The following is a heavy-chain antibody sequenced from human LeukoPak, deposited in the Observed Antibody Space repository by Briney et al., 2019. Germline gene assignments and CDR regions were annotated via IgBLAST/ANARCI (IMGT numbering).Heavy chain of an antibody. J-gene: IGHJ4*02. V-gene: IGHV4-4*07. D-gene: IGHD3-10*01. CDR3: ARATMVRGKGYYFDY. Sequence: NTSETLSLTCTVSGGSISSYYWSWIRQPAGKGLEWIGRIYTSGSTNYNPSLKSRVTMSVDTSKNQFSLKLSSVTAADTAVYYCARATMVRGKGYYFDYWGQGTLVTVSS. CDR2: IYTSGST. CDR1: GGSISSYY.